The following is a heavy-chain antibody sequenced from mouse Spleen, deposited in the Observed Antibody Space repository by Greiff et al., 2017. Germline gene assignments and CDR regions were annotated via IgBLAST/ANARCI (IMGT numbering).Heavy chain of an antibody. Sequence: QVQLQQSGAELARPGASVKLSCKASGYTFTSYGISWVKQRTGQGLEWIGEIYPRSGNTYYNEKFKGKATLTADKSSSTAYMELRSLTSEDSAVYFCGGDWFAYWGQGTLVTVSA. J-gene: IGHJ3*01. CDR2: IYPRSGNT. V-gene: IGHV1-81*01. CDR1: GYTFTSYG. CDR3: GGDWFAY.